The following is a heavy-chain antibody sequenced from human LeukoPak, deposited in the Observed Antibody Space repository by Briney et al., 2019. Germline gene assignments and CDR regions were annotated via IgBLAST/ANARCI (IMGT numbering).Heavy chain of an antibody. CDR3: ARGYGDYDGYYYGMDV. Sequence: GASVKVSCKASGYTVTSYYMHWVRQAPGQGLEWMGIINPSGGSTSYAQKFQGRVTMTRDTSTSTVYMELSSLRSEDTAVYYCARGYGDYDGYYYGMDVWGQGTTVTVSS. J-gene: IGHJ6*02. V-gene: IGHV1-46*01. D-gene: IGHD4-17*01. CDR1: GYTVTSYY. CDR2: INPSGGST.